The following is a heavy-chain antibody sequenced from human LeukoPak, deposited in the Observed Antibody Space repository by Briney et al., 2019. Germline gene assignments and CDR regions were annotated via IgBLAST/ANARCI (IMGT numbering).Heavy chain of an antibody. CDR3: GTDGLWGWAQYDY. V-gene: IGHV3-23*01. Sequence: GGSLRLSCAASGFTFSRYAMGWVRQGPGKGLEWVAGITDNGLARDYADSVKGRFTIYRDDSRSTLDLQMNSLRAEDTALYYCGTDGLWGWAQYDYWGQGILVTVSS. CDR1: GFTFSRYA. CDR2: ITDNGLAR. D-gene: IGHD2-21*01. J-gene: IGHJ4*02.